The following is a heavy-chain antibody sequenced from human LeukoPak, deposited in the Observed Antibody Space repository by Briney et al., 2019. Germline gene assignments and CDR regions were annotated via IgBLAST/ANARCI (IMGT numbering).Heavy chain of an antibody. CDR3: ARDRGYSSGWYYFDY. D-gene: IGHD6-19*01. Sequence: SVKVSCKASGGTFSSYAISWVRQAPGQGLGWMGRIIPILGIANYAQKFQGRGTITADKSTSTAYMELSSLRSEDTAVYYCARDRGYSSGWYYFDYWGQGTLVTVSS. CDR1: GGTFSSYA. J-gene: IGHJ4*02. V-gene: IGHV1-69*04. CDR2: IIPILGIA.